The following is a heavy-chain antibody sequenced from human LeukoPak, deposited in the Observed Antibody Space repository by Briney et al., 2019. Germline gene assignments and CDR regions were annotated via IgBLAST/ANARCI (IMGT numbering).Heavy chain of an antibody. CDR1: GGSINSYY. CDR2: IYTRGST. CDR3: ARDAYSSSSIYYYYMDV. D-gene: IGHD6-6*01. V-gene: IGHV4-59*01. J-gene: IGHJ6*03. Sequence: PSETLSLTCTVSGGSINSYYWSWIRQPPGKGLEWIGYIYTRGSTNYNPSLKSRVTISVDTSKNQFSLKLSSVTAADTAVYYCARDAYSSSSIYYYYMDVWGKGTTVTVSS.